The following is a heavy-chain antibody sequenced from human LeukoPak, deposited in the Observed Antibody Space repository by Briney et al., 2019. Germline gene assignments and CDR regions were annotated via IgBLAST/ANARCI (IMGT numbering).Heavy chain of an antibody. J-gene: IGHJ4*02. CDR2: ISSSSSYI. V-gene: IGHV3-21*01. CDR1: GFTFSSYS. D-gene: IGHD7-27*01. Sequence: PGGSLRLSCAASGFTFSSYSMNWVRQAPGKGLEWVSSISSSSSYIYYADSVKGRFTISRDNAKNSLYLQMNSLRAEDTAVYYCARDELGIRTKFDYWGRGTLVTVSS. CDR3: ARDELGIRTKFDY.